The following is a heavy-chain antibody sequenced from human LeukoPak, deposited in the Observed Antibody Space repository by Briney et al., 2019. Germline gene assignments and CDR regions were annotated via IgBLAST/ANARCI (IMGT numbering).Heavy chain of an antibody. CDR1: GGSISSYY. CDR3: ARESPYYSNWFDP. J-gene: IGHJ5*02. V-gene: IGHV4-59*01. CDR2: IYYSGST. Sequence: SETLSLTCTVSGGSISSYYWSWIRQPPGKGLEWIGYIYYSGSTNYNPSLKSRVTISVDTSKNQFSLKLSSVTAADTAVYYCARESPYYSNWFDPWGQGTLVTVSS. D-gene: IGHD2-8*01.